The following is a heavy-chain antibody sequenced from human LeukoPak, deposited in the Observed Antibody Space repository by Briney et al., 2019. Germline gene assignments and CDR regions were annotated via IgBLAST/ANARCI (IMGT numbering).Heavy chain of an antibody. Sequence: SETLSLTCTVSGGSISSSSYYWGWIRQPPGKGLEWIGSIYYSGSTYYNPSLKSRVTISVDTSKNQFSLKLSSVTAADTAVYYCARSQFDRFGELLSDYWGQGTLVTVSS. D-gene: IGHD3-10*01. CDR3: ARSQFDRFGELLSDY. J-gene: IGHJ4*02. V-gene: IGHV4-39*01. CDR1: GGSISSSSYY. CDR2: IYYSGST.